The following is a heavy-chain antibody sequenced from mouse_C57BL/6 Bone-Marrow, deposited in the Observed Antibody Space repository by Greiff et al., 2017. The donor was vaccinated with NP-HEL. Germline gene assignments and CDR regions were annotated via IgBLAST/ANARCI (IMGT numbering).Heavy chain of an antibody. CDR1: GYTFTSYW. J-gene: IGHJ2*01. CDR3: TRGGGYGSSYENY. V-gene: IGHV1-5*01. CDR2: IYPGNSDT. D-gene: IGHD1-1*01. Sequence: VHVKQSGTVLARPGASVKMSCKTSGYTFTSYWMHWVKQRPGQGLEWIGAIYPGNSDTSYNQKFKGKAKLTAVTSASTAYMELSSLTNEDSAVYYCTRGGGYGSSYENYWGQGTTLTVSS.